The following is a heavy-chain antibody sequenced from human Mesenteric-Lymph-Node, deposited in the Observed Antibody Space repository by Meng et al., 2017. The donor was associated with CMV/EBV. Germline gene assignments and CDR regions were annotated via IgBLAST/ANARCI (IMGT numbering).Heavy chain of an antibody. Sequence: SGGTFSSYAISWVRQAPGQGLEWMGGIIPIFGTANYAQKFRGRVTITADESTSTAYMELSSLRSEDTAVYYCARVCSSTSCYGPDDYWGQGTLVTVSS. D-gene: IGHD2-2*01. CDR1: GGTFSSYA. J-gene: IGHJ4*02. CDR3: ARVCSSTSCYGPDDY. CDR2: IIPIFGTA. V-gene: IGHV1-69*01.